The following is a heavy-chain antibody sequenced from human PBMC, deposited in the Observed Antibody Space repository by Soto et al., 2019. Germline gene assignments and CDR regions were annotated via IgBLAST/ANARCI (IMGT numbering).Heavy chain of an antibody. Sequence: QVQLVESGGGVVQPGRSLRLSCAASGFTFSSYAMHWVRQAPGKGLEWVAVISYDGSNKYYADSVKGRFTISRDNSKNALYLQMNSLRAEDTAVYYCAILTATPTSTPFDYWGQGTLVTVSS. J-gene: IGHJ4*02. D-gene: IGHD5-12*01. CDR3: AILTATPTSTPFDY. CDR1: GFTFSSYA. V-gene: IGHV3-30-3*01. CDR2: ISYDGSNK.